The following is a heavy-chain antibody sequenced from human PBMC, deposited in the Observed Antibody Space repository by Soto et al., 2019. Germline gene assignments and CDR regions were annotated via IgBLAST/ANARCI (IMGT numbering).Heavy chain of an antibody. J-gene: IGHJ4*02. Sequence: EVQLVESGGGLVQPGGSLRLSCAASGFTFSSYWMSWVRQAQGKGLEWVANIKQDGSEKYYVDSVKGRFTISRDNAKNSLYLQMNSLRAEDTAVYYCAGDRGWQNFWSGYYYYWGQGTLVTVSS. CDR3: AGDRGWQNFWSGYYYY. CDR2: IKQDGSEK. D-gene: IGHD3-3*01. CDR1: GFTFSSYW. V-gene: IGHV3-7*01.